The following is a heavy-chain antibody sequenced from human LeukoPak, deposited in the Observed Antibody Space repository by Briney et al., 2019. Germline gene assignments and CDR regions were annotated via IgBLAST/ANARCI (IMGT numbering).Heavy chain of an antibody. J-gene: IGHJ4*02. CDR1: GGSISGYY. Sequence: PSETLSLTCTVSGGSISGYYWSWIRRPAGKGLGWIGRIYTSGNTNYNPSLKSRVTMSVDTSKSQFSLKLSSVTAANTDIYYCARESRGSGTYEDYWGQGTLVTVSS. D-gene: IGHD3-10*01. CDR3: ARESRGSGTYEDY. CDR2: IYTSGNT. V-gene: IGHV4-4*07.